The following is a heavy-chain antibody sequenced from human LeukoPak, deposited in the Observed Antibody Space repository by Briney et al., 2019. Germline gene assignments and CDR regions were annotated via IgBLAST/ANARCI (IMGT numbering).Heavy chain of an antibody. D-gene: IGHD6-19*01. CDR2: IYHSGST. V-gene: IGHV4-39*07. CDR3: ARGAGYSSR. Sequence: PSETLSLTCTVSGGSISSSSYYWGWIRQPPGKGLEWIGSIYHSGSTNYNPSLKSRVTILVDTSKNQFSLKLSSVTAADTAVYYCARGAGYSSRWGQGTLVTVSS. CDR1: GGSISSSSYY. J-gene: IGHJ4*02.